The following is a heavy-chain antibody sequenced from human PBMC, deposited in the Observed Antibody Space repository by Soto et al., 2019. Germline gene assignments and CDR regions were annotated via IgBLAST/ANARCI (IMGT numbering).Heavy chain of an antibody. V-gene: IGHV4-31*03. CDR3: ASVLRFLEWFPLDV. Sequence: SETLSLTCTVSGGSISSGGYYWSWIRQHPGKGLEWIGYIYYSGSTYYNPSLKSRVTISVDTSKNQFSLKLSSVTAADTAMCYCASVLRFLEWFPLDVWGQGTTVTVSS. CDR2: IYYSGST. J-gene: IGHJ6*02. D-gene: IGHD3-3*01. CDR1: GGSISSGGYY.